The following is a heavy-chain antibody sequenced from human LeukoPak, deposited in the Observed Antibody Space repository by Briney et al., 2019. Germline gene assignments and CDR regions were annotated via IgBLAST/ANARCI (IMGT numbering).Heavy chain of an antibody. CDR2: INPSGGNT. D-gene: IGHD5-24*01. V-gene: IGHV1-46*01. CDR3: ARAGEGYKSYYYYVDV. J-gene: IGHJ6*03. CDR1: GYTFTSYY. Sequence: EASVKVSCKASGYTFTSYYMHWVRQAPGQGLEWMGIINPSGGNTSYAQKFQGRVTMTRDKSANTVYMELSSLTSEDTAVYYCARAGEGYKSYYYYVDVWGKGTTVTVSS.